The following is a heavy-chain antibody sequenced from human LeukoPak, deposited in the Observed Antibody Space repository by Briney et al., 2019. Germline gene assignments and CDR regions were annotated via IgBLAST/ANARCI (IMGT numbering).Heavy chain of an antibody. CDR1: GYTFTGYY. V-gene: IGHV1-2*02. Sequence: ASVKVSCKASGYTFTGYYMHWVRQAPGQGLEWMGWINPNSGGTNYAEKFQGRVNMTRDTSISTAYMELSRLRSDDTAVYYCARDLPPPYSSGWFLPFDYWGQGTLVTVSS. D-gene: IGHD6-19*01. CDR3: ARDLPPPYSSGWFLPFDY. CDR2: INPNSGGT. J-gene: IGHJ4*02.